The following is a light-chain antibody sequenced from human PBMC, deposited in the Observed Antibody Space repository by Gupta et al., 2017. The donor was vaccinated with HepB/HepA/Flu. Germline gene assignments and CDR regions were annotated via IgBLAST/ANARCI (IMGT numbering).Light chain of an antibody. Sequence: DIVMTLSQASLALSLGERASLDCKSSQNLLYSSNNKNYLAWYQQKPGQPPRLLIDWASTRESGVPDRFRGSGSGTDFTLTISSLQAEDVAVYYCQQYYSSLWTFGRGTKVEIK. CDR1: QNLLYSSNNKNY. CDR2: WAS. J-gene: IGKJ1*01. V-gene: IGKV4-1*01. CDR3: QQYYSSLWT.